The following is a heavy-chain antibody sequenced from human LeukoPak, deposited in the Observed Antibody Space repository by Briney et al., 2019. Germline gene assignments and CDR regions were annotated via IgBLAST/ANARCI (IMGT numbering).Heavy chain of an antibody. CDR2: MNPNSGNT. CDR1: GYTFTSYD. V-gene: IGHV1-8*01. CDR3: ARDSYCNDHFDY. D-gene: IGHD2/OR15-2a*01. Sequence: ASVKVSCKASGYTFTSYDINWVRQATGQGLEWMGWMNPNSGNTGYAQKFQGRVTMTRNTSISTAYMELSSLRSEDTAVYYCARDSYCNDHFDYWGQGTLVTVSS. J-gene: IGHJ4*02.